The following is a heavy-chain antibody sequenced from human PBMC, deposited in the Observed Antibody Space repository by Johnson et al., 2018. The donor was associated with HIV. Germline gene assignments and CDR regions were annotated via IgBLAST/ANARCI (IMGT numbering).Heavy chain of an antibody. CDR2: FTWDGDRT. V-gene: IGHV3-20*04. J-gene: IGHJ3*02. Sequence: VQLVESGGGVVRPGGSLRLSCAASGFTFDDYGMNWVRQAPGKGLEWVSGFTWDGDRTAYADSVKGRFTISKDNAKKSLYVQMNSLRAEDTALYYCARERRSTNTWYVRDAFDIWGQGTMVTVSS. D-gene: IGHD2-2*01. CDR3: ARERRSTNTWYVRDAFDI. CDR1: GFTFDDYG.